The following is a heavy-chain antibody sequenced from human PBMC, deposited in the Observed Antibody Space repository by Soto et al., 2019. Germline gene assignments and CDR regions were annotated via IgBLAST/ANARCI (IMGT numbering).Heavy chain of an antibody. J-gene: IGHJ6*02. CDR2: MLYSGLA. Sequence: SETLSLTCSVSGYSVSSSDYYWAWIRQPPGKGLEWIGSMLYSGLAYYNPSPKSRVTLSVDTSKNQFSVRLNSVTASDTAVYYCAPLSVSLSGPYGIHVWGQGTTVTVSS. CDR1: GYSVSSSDYY. D-gene: IGHD2-15*01. V-gene: IGHV4-39*01. CDR3: APLSVSLSGPYGIHV.